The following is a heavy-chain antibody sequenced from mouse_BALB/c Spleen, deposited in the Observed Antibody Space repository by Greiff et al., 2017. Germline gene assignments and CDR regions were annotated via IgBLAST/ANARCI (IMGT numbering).Heavy chain of an antibody. CDR2: IWSGGST. V-gene: IGHV2-2*02. J-gene: IGHJ4*01. Sequence: QVQLQQSGPGLVQPSQSLSITCTVSGFSLTSYGVHWVRQSPGKGLEWLGVIWSGGSTDYNAAFISRLSISKDNSKSQVFFKMNSLQANDTAIYHCARSSSRYYAMDYWGQGTSVTVSS. CDR1: GFSLTSYG. CDR3: ARSSSRYYAMDY.